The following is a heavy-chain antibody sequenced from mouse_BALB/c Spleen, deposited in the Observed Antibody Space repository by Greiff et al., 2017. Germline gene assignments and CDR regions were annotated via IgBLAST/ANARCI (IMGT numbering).Heavy chain of an antibody. J-gene: IGHJ2*01. V-gene: IGHV5-17*02. CDR3: ARSRRGYYFDY. CDR2: ISSGSSTI. CDR1: GFTFSSFG. Sequence: EVKVVESGGGLVQPGGSRKLSCAASGFTFSSFGMHWVRQAPEKGLEWVAYISSGSSTIYYADTVKGRFTISRDNPKNTLFLQMTSLRSEDTAMYYCARSRRGYYFDYWGQGTTLTVSS.